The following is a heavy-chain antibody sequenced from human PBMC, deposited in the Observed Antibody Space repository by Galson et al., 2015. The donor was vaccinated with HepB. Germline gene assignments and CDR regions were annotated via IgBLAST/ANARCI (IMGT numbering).Heavy chain of an antibody. D-gene: IGHD2-2*02. Sequence: SLRLSCAASGFTFSNYAMHWVRQAPGKGLEWVSFISYDGTNTYYAHSETGRFTISRDTSENTLYLQMNSLRPDDSAVYYCARGGGFYGSYTEYYFDDWGQGTRVTVSS. V-gene: IGHV3-30-3*01. CDR1: GFTFSNYA. CDR2: ISYDGTNT. CDR3: ARGGGFYGSYTEYYFDD. J-gene: IGHJ4*02.